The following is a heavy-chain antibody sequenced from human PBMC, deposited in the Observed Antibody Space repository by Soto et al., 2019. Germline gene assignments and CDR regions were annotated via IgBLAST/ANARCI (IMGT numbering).Heavy chain of an antibody. CDR2: ISSNGGST. CDR1: GFTFSSYA. Sequence: GGSLRLSCSASGFTFSSYAMHWVRQAPGKGLEYVSAISSNGGSTYYADSVKGRFTISRDNSKNTLYLQMNSLRAEDTAVYYCARDRDYGMDVWGQGTTVTVSS. V-gene: IGHV3-64*04. CDR3: ARDRDYGMDV. J-gene: IGHJ6*02.